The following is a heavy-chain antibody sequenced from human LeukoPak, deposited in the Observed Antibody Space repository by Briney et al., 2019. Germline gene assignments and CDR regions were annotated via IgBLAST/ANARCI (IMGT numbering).Heavy chain of an antibody. J-gene: IGHJ5*02. V-gene: IGHV3-30*01. CDR2: ISYDGSNK. Sequence: GGSLRLSCAASGFTFSSYAMHWVRQAPGKGLEWVAVISYDGSNKYYADSVKGRFTISRDNSKNTLYLQMNSLRAEDTAVYYRARELGWSQGWFDPWGQGTLVTVSS. CDR3: ARELGWSQGWFDP. CDR1: GFTFSSYA. D-gene: IGHD3-16*01.